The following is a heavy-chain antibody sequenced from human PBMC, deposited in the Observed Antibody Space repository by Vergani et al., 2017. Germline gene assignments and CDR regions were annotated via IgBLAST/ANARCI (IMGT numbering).Heavy chain of an antibody. V-gene: IGHV2-5*02. CDR3: AHSLRAYGDYAQYYYYYGMDV. Sequence: QITLKESGPTLVKPTQTLTLTCTFSGFSLSTSGVGVGWIRQPPGKALEWLALIYWDDDKRYSPSLKSRLTITKDTSKNQEVLTMTNMDPVDTATYYCAHSLRAYGDYAQYYYYYGMDVWGQGTTVTVSS. CDR1: GFSLSTSGVG. D-gene: IGHD4-17*01. J-gene: IGHJ6*02. CDR2: IYWDDDK.